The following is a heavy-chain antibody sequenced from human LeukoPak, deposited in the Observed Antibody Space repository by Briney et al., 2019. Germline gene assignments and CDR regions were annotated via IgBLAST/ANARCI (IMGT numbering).Heavy chain of an antibody. Sequence: SETLSLTCTVSGDSISSLFLSWIRQPAGKGLEWIGRIYVSRSTTYNPSLKSRVTMSVDTSKNQFSLKLTSVTAADTAVYYCARSFEYYDILTGYYRREYYFDYWGQGTLVTVSS. CDR2: IYVSRST. CDR1: GDSISSLF. D-gene: IGHD3-9*01. J-gene: IGHJ4*02. CDR3: ARSFEYYDILTGYYRREYYFDY. V-gene: IGHV4-4*07.